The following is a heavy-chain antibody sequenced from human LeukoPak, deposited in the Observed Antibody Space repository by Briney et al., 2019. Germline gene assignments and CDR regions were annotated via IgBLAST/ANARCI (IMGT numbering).Heavy chain of an antibody. J-gene: IGHJ4*02. CDR1: GFTVSSNY. CDR3: ARDQRWFGESIDY. Sequence: GGSLRLSCAASGFTVSSNYMIWVRHAPGKGLEWVSVIDSGRSTYYADSVKGRFTISRDNSKNTLYLQMNSLRAEDTAVYYCARDQRWFGESIDYWGQGTLVTVSS. CDR2: IDSGRST. D-gene: IGHD3-10*01. V-gene: IGHV3-66*01.